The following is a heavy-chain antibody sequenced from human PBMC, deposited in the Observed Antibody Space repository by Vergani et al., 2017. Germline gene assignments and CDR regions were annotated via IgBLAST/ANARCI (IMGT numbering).Heavy chain of an antibody. D-gene: IGHD3-3*01. Sequence: EVQLLESGVGLVQPGGSLRLSCAASGFTFSSYAMSWVRQAPGKGLEWVSAISGSGGSTYYADSVKGRFTISRDNSKNTLYLQMNSLRAEDTAVYYCAKDLGPAYYDFWSGYYRDYGMDVWGQGTTVTVSS. J-gene: IGHJ6*02. CDR2: ISGSGGST. CDR3: AKDLGPAYYDFWSGYYRDYGMDV. V-gene: IGHV3-23*01. CDR1: GFTFSSYA.